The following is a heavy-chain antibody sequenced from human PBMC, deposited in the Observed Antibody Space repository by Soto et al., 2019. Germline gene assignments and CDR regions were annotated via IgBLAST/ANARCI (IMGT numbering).Heavy chain of an antibody. CDR1: GGSISSGGYS. CDR2: IYHSGST. J-gene: IGHJ6*02. V-gene: IGHV4-30-2*01. CDR3: ARGKLYYYYGMDV. Sequence: SETLSLTCAVSGGSISSGGYSWSWIRQPPGKGLEWIGYIYHSGSTYYNPSLKSRVTISVDRSKNQFSLKLSSVTAADTAVYYCARGKLYYYYGMDVWGQGTTVTVSS.